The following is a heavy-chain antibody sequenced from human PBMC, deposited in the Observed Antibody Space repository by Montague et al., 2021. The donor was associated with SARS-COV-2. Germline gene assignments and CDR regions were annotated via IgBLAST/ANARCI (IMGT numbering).Heavy chain of an antibody. CDR1: GFTFSSYS. D-gene: IGHD3-16*01. CDR3: ARDSPDYVWGSYGMDV. V-gene: IGHV3-21*01. J-gene: IGHJ6*02. Sequence: SLRLSCAASGFTFSSYSMNWVRQAPGKGLEWFSSISSSSSYIYYADSVKGRFTISRDNAKNSLYLQMNSLRAEDTAVYYCARDSPDYVWGSYGMDVWGQGTTVTVSS. CDR2: ISSSSSYI.